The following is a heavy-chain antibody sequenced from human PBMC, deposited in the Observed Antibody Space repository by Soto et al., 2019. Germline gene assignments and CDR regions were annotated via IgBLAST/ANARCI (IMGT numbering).Heavy chain of an antibody. J-gene: IGHJ4*02. CDR3: ATSYGSGYRAFDY. D-gene: IGHD3-10*01. Sequence: QVQLVQSGAEVKRPGSSVKVSCKAPGDTFNFYSINWVRQAPGLGLEWMGRVNPIVSMSNYAQRFQGRVTMTADKSTSTAYMELSGLRSEDTAIYYCATSYGSGYRAFDYWGQGALVTVSS. CDR1: GDTFNFYS. CDR2: VNPIVSMS. V-gene: IGHV1-69*04.